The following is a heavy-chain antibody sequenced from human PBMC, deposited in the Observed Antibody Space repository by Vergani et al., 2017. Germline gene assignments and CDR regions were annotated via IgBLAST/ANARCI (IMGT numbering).Heavy chain of an antibody. CDR3: AKHLRSWGIDC. CDR1: GFTFSSYS. V-gene: IGHV3-21*01. CDR2: ISSSSSYI. D-gene: IGHD3-10*01. Sequence: EVQLVESGGGLVKPGGSLRLSCAASGFTFSSYSMNWVRQAPGKGLEWVSSISSSSSYIYYADSVKGRFTISRDFSKNTLYLQMNSLRTDNTATYYCAKHLRSWGIDCGGQGTQV. J-gene: IGHJ4*02.